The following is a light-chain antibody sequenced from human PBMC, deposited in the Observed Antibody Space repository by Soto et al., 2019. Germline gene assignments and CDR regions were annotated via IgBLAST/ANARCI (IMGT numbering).Light chain of an antibody. V-gene: IGKV1-39*01. J-gene: IGKJ1*01. CDR3: QQSYSSPLT. CDR1: QSISTY. CDR2: ASY. Sequence: DIILTHSPSSLSSSLVDRVTITCRASQSISTYLNWYQQKPGTAPKLLIYASYTLQSGVPSRFSGRGSGSDFTLTISSLQPEDFATYSCQQSYSSPLTFAQGTKVDI.